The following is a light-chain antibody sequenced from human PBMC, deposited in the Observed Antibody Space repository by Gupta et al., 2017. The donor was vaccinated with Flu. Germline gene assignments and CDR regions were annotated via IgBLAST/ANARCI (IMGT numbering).Light chain of an antibody. J-gene: IGKJ1*01. V-gene: IGKV3-20*01. CDR2: GAS. CDR1: QSISSDY. CDR3: QQYGSSPT. Sequence: EIVLTQSPGTLSLSPGERATLSCRASQSISSDYVAWYQQKPGQAPRLLIYGASSRATGIPDRFSGSGSGTDFTLTISRLEPEDFAVYYCQQYGSSPTFGQGTKVEIK.